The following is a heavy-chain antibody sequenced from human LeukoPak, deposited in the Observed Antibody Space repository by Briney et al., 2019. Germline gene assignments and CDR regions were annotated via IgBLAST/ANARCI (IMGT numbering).Heavy chain of an antibody. CDR1: GYTFTSYG. D-gene: IGHD3-16*01. V-gene: IGHV1-18*01. Sequence: ASVKVSCKASGYTFTSYGISWVRQAPGQGLEWMGWISAYNGNTNYAQKLQGRVTMTTDTSTSTAYMELRSLRSDDTAVYYCAIGPFSYVSPPRDTGGMDVWGQGTTVTVSS. CDR3: AIGPFSYVSPPRDTGGMDV. CDR2: ISAYNGNT. J-gene: IGHJ6*02.